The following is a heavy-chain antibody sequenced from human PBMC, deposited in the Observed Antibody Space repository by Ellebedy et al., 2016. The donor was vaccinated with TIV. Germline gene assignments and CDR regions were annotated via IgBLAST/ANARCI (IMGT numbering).Heavy chain of an antibody. CDR2: AYYRSTWIY. V-gene: IGHV6-1*01. D-gene: IGHD2-8*01. CDR1: GASVSNNGVT. Sequence: MPSETLSLTCALSGASVSNNGVTWNWIRQSPSRGLEWLGRAYYRSTWIYNYALSVKGRITINPDTSNNQLSLHLNSVTPEDTAGYYCARDTPWCYSCADVWGQGTTVTVSS. CDR3: ARDTPWCYSCADV. J-gene: IGHJ6*02.